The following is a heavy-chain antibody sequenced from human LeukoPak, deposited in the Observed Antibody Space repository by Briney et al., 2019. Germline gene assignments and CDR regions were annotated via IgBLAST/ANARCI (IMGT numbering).Heavy chain of an antibody. J-gene: IGHJ3*02. CDR3: AKTLEGGSYYGPDAFDI. CDR1: GFTFSSYD. V-gene: IGHV3-30*18. CDR2: ISYDGNNK. D-gene: IGHD1-26*01. Sequence: GGSLRLSCAASGFTFSSYDIHWVRQAPGKGLEWVTIISYDGNNKYYADSVKGRFTISRDNSKNTLYLQINSLRAEDTAVYYCAKTLEGGSYYGPDAFDIWGQGTMVTVSS.